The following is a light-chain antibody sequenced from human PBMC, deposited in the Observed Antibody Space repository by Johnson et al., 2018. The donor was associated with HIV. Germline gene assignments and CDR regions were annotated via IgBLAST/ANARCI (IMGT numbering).Light chain of an antibody. CDR3: LAWDTSLRSYV. Sequence: QSVLTQPPSVSAAPGQKVTISCSGSRSNIGNNYVSWYQQLPGTAPKLLIYENNKRPSGIPDRFSGSKSGTSATLGITGLQTGDEADYYCLAWDTSLRSYVFGTGTKVTVL. CDR2: ENN. V-gene: IGLV1-51*02. J-gene: IGLJ1*01. CDR1: RSNIGNNY.